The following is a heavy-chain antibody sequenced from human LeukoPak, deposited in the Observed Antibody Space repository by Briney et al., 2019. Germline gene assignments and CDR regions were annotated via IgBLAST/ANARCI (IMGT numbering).Heavy chain of an antibody. CDR3: ATEGSYYDSSGYYLFGY. J-gene: IGHJ4*02. D-gene: IGHD3-22*01. V-gene: IGHV1-24*01. CDR1: GYTLTELS. CDR2: FDPEDGET. Sequence: GASAKVSCKVSGYTLTELSMHWVRQAPGKGLEWMGGFDPEDGETIYAQKFQGRVTMTEDTSTDTAYMELSSLRSEDTAVYYCATEGSYYDSSGYYLFGYWGQGTLVTVSS.